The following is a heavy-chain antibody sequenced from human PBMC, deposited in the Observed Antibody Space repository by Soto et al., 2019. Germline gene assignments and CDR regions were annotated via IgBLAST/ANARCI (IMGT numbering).Heavy chain of an antibody. CDR1: GFTFSSHA. D-gene: IGHD3-10*01. CDR3: AKDGGDALRAMVRGAIMNAFDI. CDR2: IWYDGSNK. J-gene: IGHJ3*02. V-gene: IGHV3-33*06. Sequence: QVQLVESGGGVVQPGRSLRLSCAASGFTFSSHAMHWVRQAPGKGLEWVALIWYDGSNKYDADAVKGRFTISRDNSKNTLYLQMNRLRVEDTAVYYCAKDGGDALRAMVRGAIMNAFDIWGQGTMVTVSS.